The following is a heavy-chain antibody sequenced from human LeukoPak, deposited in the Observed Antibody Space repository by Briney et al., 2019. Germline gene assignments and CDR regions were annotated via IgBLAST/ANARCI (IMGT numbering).Heavy chain of an antibody. CDR2: IYYGGST. D-gene: IGHD6-19*01. V-gene: IGHV4-59*01. J-gene: IGHJ6*02. CDR3: ARDGRIAVAGFYYYYGMDV. CDR1: GGSISTYY. Sequence: SETLSLTCTVSGGSISTYYWSWIRQPPGKGLEWIGYIYYGGSTNYNPSLKSRVTISVDTSKNQFSLKLSSVTAADAAMYYCARDGRIAVAGFYYYYGMDVWGQGTTVTVSS.